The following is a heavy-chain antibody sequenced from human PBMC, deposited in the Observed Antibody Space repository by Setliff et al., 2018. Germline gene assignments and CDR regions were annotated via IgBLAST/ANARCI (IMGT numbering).Heavy chain of an antibody. CDR2: INPGGSEK. Sequence: GESLKISCAASGFVFGTYGMHWVRQAPGKGLEWVASINPGGSEKYYVDSVKGRFTTSRDNSKNTLSLQMSSLRTEDTAIYFCAGQGPIFGSGLIPGFDQWGQGTMVTVSS. CDR3: AGQGPIFGSGLIPGFDQ. D-gene: IGHD3-3*01. CDR1: GFVFGTYG. J-gene: IGHJ4*02. V-gene: IGHV3-7*03.